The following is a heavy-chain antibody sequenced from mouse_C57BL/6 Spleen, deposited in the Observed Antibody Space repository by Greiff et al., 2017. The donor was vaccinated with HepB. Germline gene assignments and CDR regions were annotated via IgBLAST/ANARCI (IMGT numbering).Heavy chain of an antibody. CDR3: TISMVTTTSYAMDY. Sequence: EVKVVESGEGLVKPGGSLKLSCAASGFTFSSYAMSWVRQTPEKRLEWVAYISSGGDYIYYADTVKGRFTISRDNARNTLYLQMSSLKSEDTAMYYCTISMVTTTSYAMDYWGQGTSVTVSS. V-gene: IGHV5-9-1*02. D-gene: IGHD2-2*01. CDR1: GFTFSSYA. J-gene: IGHJ4*01. CDR2: ISSGGDYI.